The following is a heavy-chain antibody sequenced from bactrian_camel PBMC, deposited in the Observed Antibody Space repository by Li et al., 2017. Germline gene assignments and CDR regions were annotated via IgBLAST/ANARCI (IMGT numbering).Heavy chain of an antibody. J-gene: IGHJ6*01. CDR3: LGRIAQPWFGY. D-gene: IGHD2*01. Sequence: DVQLVESGGGSVQSGRSLILSCKVTGGPKLTLCMGWFRQAPGKEREAVAVIDMDGKINYADSVKDILYLRMDNLKPEDSATYRCAASWDVTANAALGRIAQPWFGYWGDGTQVTVS. CDR1: GGPKLTLC. CDR2: IDMDGKI. V-gene: IGHV3S67*01.